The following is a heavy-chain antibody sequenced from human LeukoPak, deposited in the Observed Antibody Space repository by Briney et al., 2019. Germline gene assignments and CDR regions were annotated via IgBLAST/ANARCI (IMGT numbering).Heavy chain of an antibody. J-gene: IGHJ4*02. CDR1: GGSISSGGYY. V-gene: IGHV4-39*01. Sequence: SETLSLTCTVSGGSISSGGYYWGWIRQPPGKRLECIGSISSGGSTHYIPSLKSRVTISVDTSKNQFSLKLSSVTAADTAVYYCARRSYDGSGYYYVDYWGQGTLVTVSS. D-gene: IGHD3-22*01. CDR3: ARRSYDGSGYYYVDY. CDR2: ISSGGST.